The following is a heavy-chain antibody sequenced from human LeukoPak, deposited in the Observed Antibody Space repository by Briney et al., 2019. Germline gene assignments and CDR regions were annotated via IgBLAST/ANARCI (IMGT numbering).Heavy chain of an antibody. CDR1: GGSISSYY. CDR3: ARDGFGPDDY. J-gene: IGHJ4*02. CDR2: IYYSGST. V-gene: IGHV4-59*01. D-gene: IGHD3-10*01. Sequence: SETLSLTCTVSGGSISSYYWSWTRQPPGKGLEWIGYIYYSGSTNYNPSLKSRVTISVDTSKNQFSLKLSSVTAADTAVYYCARDGFGPDDYWGQRTLVTVSS.